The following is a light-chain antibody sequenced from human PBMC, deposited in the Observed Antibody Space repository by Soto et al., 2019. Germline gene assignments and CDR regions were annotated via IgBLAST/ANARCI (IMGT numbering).Light chain of an antibody. J-gene: IGLJ1*01. Sequence: SVLTQPPSASRTHWQRVTISCSGSSTNIGSNYVYWYQQLPGTAPKLLIYRNNQRPSGVPDRFSGSKSGTSASLAISGLRSEDEADYYCAAWDDSLSGQVFGTGTRSPS. V-gene: IGLV1-47*01. CDR1: STNIGSNY. CDR3: AAWDDSLSGQV. CDR2: RNN.